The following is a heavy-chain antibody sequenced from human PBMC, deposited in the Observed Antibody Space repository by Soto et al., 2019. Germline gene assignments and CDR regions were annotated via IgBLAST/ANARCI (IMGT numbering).Heavy chain of an antibody. D-gene: IGHD3-22*01. Sequence: EVQLLESGGGLVQPGGSLRLSCAASGFTFTNYAMSWVRQAPGKGLDWGSVISGSGGNTYYADSVKGRFTISRDNSKNTLYLQMNSLGAEDTAVYYCATGGDSSRYSYVYYFCYWGQGTLVTVSS. CDR3: ATGGDSSRYSYVYYFCY. J-gene: IGHJ4*02. V-gene: IGHV3-23*01. CDR2: ISGSGGNT. CDR1: GFTFTNYA.